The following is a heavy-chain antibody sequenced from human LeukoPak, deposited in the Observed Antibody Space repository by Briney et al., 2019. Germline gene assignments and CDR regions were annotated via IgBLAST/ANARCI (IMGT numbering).Heavy chain of an antibody. D-gene: IGHD4-23*01. Sequence: GGSLRLPCAASGFTFSNAWMSWVRQAPGKGLEWVGRIKSKTDGGTTDYTAPVKGRFTISRDDSKNTLYLQMNSLKTEDTAVYYCTTNHDYGGFALGSGAYYWGQGTLVTVSS. V-gene: IGHV3-15*01. J-gene: IGHJ4*02. CDR1: GFTFSNAW. CDR2: IKSKTDGGTT. CDR3: TTNHDYGGFALGSGAYY.